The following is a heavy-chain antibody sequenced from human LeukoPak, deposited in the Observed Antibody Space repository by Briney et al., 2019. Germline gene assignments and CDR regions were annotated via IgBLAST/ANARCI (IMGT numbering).Heavy chain of an antibody. CDR2: IYHSGST. CDR3: ARQYYYGSGSYNPYYYYYMDV. D-gene: IGHD3-10*01. J-gene: IGHJ6*03. V-gene: IGHV4-38-2*01. Sequence: PSETLSLTCAVSGYSLSSGYYWGWIRQPPGKGLEWIGSIYHSGSTYYNPSLKSRVTISVDTSKNQFSLKLSSVTAADTAVYYCARQYYYGSGSYNPYYYYYMDVWGKGTTVTVSS. CDR1: GYSLSSGYY.